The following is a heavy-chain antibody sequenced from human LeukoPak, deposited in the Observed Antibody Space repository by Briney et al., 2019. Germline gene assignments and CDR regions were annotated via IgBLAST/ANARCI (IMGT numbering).Heavy chain of an antibody. D-gene: IGHD3-3*01. CDR1: GFTFSSSA. V-gene: IGHV3-30-3*01. J-gene: IGHJ4*02. CDR3: AKGYDFWD. Sequence: GGSLRLSCAASGFTFSSSAKPWVRQAPGKGLEWVAVISYDGTNKYYADSVKGRFTISRDNSKNTLYLQMNSLRAGDTAVYYCAKGYDFWDWGQGTLVTVSS. CDR2: ISYDGTNK.